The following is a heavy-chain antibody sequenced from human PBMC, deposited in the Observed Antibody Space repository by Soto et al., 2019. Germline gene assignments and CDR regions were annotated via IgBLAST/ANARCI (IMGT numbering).Heavy chain of an antibody. J-gene: IGHJ6*02. CDR3: ARERRVSCYGMDV. D-gene: IGHD1-26*01. V-gene: IGHV1-46*01. CDR2: INPSGGST. Sequence: QVQLVQSGAEVKKPGASVKVSCKASGYTFTSYYMHWVRQPPGQGLEWLGRINPSGGSTSSAQKFQGRVTMTRDTSTSTVYMELSSLRSEDTAVYYCARERRVSCYGMDVWGQGTTVTVSS. CDR1: GYTFTSYY.